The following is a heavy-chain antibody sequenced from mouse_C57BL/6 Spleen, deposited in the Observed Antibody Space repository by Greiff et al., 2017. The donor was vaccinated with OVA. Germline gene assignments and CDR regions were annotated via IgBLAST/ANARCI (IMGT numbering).Heavy chain of an antibody. D-gene: IGHD1-1*01. CDR2: IDPSDSET. Sequence: VKLQQPGAELVRPGSSVKLSCKASGYTFTSYWMHWVKQRPIQGLEWIGNIDPSDSETHYNQKFKDKATLTVDKSSSTAYMQLSSLTSEDSAVYYCARRDSSYGAMDYWGQGTSVTVSS. J-gene: IGHJ4*01. CDR3: ARRDSSYGAMDY. CDR1: GYTFTSYW. V-gene: IGHV1-52*01.